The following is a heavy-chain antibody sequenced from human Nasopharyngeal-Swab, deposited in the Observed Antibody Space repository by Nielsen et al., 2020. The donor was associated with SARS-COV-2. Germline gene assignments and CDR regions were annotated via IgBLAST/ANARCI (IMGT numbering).Heavy chain of an antibody. J-gene: IGHJ4*02. CDR1: GGSFSGYY. CDR3: ARCIAAAGPAPDY. CDR2: INHSGST. V-gene: IGHV4-34*01. Sequence: SETLSLTCAVYGGSFSGYYWSWIRQPPGKGLEWIGEINHSGSTNYNPSLKSRVTISVDTSKNQLSLKLSSVTAADTAVYYCARCIAAAGPAPDYWGQGTLVTVSS. D-gene: IGHD6-13*01.